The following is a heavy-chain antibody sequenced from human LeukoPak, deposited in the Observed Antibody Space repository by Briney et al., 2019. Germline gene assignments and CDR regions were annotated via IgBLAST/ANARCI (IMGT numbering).Heavy chain of an antibody. CDR2: IYYSGST. D-gene: IGHD3-3*01. Sequence: SETLSLTCTVSGDSISSSYWSWIRQPPGKGLEWIGYIYYSGSTNHNPSLKSRVTISVDTSKNQFSLNVTSVTAADTAVYYCARDRFRAFDIWGQGTMVTVSS. CDR3: ARDRFRAFDI. V-gene: IGHV4-59*01. J-gene: IGHJ3*02. CDR1: GDSISSSY.